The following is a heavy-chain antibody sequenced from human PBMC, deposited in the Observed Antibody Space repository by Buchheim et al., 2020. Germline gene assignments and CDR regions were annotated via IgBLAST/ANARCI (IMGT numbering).Heavy chain of an antibody. CDR2: INPNSGGT. Sequence: QVQLVQSGAEVKKPGSSVKVSCKASGGTFSSYAISWVRQAPGQGLEWMGWINPNSGGTNYAQKFQGWVTMTRDTSISTAYMELSRLRSDDTAVYYCARMVQLERHCYFDYWGQGTL. CDR3: ARMVQLERHCYFDY. J-gene: IGHJ4*02. CDR1: GGTFSSYA. V-gene: IGHV1-2*04. D-gene: IGHD1-1*01.